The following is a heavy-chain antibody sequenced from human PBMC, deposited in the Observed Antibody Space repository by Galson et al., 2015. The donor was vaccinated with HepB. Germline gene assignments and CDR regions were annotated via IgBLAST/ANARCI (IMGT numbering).Heavy chain of an antibody. Sequence: TLSLTCTVSGGSISSGGYYWSWIRQHPGKGLEWIGYIYYSGSTYYNPSLKSRVTISVDTSKNQFSLKLSSVTAADTAVYYCANSPEPYDSSGYYFDYWGQGTLVTVSS. CDR3: ANSPEPYDSSGYYFDY. D-gene: IGHD3-22*01. CDR1: GGSISSGGYY. J-gene: IGHJ4*02. V-gene: IGHV4-31*03. CDR2: IYYSGST.